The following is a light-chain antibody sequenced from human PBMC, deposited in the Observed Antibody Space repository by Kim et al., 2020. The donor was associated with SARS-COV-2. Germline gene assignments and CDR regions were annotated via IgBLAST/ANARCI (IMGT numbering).Light chain of an antibody. Sequence: EMMLTQSPGTLSLSPGERATVSCRASHHIGNTYIAWYQQKPGQAPRLLIHGASARATGVPERFSGSGSGTEFTFIISRLEPEDSAVYFCQQHGGSPPYSFCQGTKLEI. V-gene: IGKV3-20*01. J-gene: IGKJ2*03. CDR2: GAS. CDR3: QQHGGSPPYS. CDR1: HHIGNTY.